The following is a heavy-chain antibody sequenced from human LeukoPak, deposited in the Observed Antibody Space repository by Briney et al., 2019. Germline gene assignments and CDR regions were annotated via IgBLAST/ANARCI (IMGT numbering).Heavy chain of an antibody. J-gene: IGHJ4*02. CDR2: INWNGVST. D-gene: IGHD6-19*01. CDR3: ARVRVGQWLVPFDY. Sequence: GGSLRLSCAASGFTFDDYGMSWVRQAPGKGLEWVSSINWNGVSTGYADSVKGRFTISRDNAKNSLYLQMNSLRAEDTVLYYCARVRVGQWLVPFDYWGQGTLVTVSS. CDR1: GFTFDDYG. V-gene: IGHV3-20*04.